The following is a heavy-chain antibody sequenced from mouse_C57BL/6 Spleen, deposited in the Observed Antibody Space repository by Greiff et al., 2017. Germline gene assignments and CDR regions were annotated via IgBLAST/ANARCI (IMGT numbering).Heavy chain of an antibody. Sequence: QVHVKQPGAALVKPGASVKLSCKASGYTFPSYWMHWVTQRPGQGLEWIGKIHPNCRSTNYNEKLKSKATLTVDKSSSTAYMQLSSLTSEDTAVDYCARERGDYFDYWGQGTTLTVSS. CDR3: ARERGDYFDY. CDR1: GYTFPSYW. J-gene: IGHJ2*01. CDR2: IHPNCRST. V-gene: IGHV1-64*01.